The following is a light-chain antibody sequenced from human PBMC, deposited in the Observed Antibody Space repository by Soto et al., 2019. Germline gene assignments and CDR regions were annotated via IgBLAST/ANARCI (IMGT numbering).Light chain of an antibody. Sequence: EIVLTQSPATLSLSPGERATLSCRASQSVSSYLAWYQQKPGQAPRLLSYDASNTATGIPARFSGSGSGTDFTLTISSLEPEDFAVYYCQQRSNLLTFGGGTKVEIK. CDR1: QSVSSY. V-gene: IGKV3-11*01. CDR2: DAS. J-gene: IGKJ4*01. CDR3: QQRSNLLT.